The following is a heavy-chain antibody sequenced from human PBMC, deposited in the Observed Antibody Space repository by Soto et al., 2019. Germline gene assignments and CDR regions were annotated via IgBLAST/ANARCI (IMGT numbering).Heavy chain of an antibody. CDR2: IYYSGST. J-gene: IGHJ4*02. V-gene: IGHV4-59*01. Sequence: SETLSLTCTVSGGSISSYYWSWIRQPPGKGLEWIGYIYYSGSTNYNPSLKSRVTISVDTSKNQFSLKLSSVTAADTAVYYCARDIGTYWGQGTLVTVSS. CDR3: ARDIGTY. CDR1: GGSISSYY. D-gene: IGHD3-10*01.